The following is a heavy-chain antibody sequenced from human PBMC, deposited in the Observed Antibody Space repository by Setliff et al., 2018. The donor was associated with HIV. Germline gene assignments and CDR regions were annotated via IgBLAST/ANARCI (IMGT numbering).Heavy chain of an antibody. J-gene: IGHJ4*02. V-gene: IGHV4-39*01. CDR3: ARHGLADATVDY. CDR1: GGSVSSSDYY. D-gene: IGHD1-26*01. CDR2: IYYSGST. Sequence: SETLSLTCTVSGGSVSSSDYYWGWIRQPPGKGLEWIGSIYYSGSTYFTPSLKSRVTLSVDTSRNHFSLKLSSVTAADTAVYYCARHGLADATVDYWGQGTLVTVSS.